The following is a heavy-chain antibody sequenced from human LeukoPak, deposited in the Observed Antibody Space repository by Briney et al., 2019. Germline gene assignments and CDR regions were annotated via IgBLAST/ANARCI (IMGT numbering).Heavy chain of an antibody. CDR3: ARDLKPTVVAASYYYYGMDV. CDR1: GFTFDDYA. D-gene: IGHD2-15*01. J-gene: IGHJ6*02. Sequence: PGGSLRLSCAASGFTFDDYAMHWVRQAPGKGLEWVSGISWNSGSIGYADSVKGRFTISRDNAKNSLYLQMNSLRAEDTAVYYCARDLKPTVVAASYYYYGMDVWGQGTTVTVSS. CDR2: ISWNSGSI. V-gene: IGHV3-9*01.